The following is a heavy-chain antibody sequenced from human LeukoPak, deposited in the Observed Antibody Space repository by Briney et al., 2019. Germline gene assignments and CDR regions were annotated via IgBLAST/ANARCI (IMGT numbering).Heavy chain of an antibody. V-gene: IGHV4-39*07. D-gene: IGHD3-10*01. CDR3: ARAYYGSGNRFDP. J-gene: IGHJ5*02. CDR2: IYYSGST. Sequence: SETLSLTCTVSGGSISSSSYYWGWIRQPPGKGLEWIGSIYYSGSTYYNPSLKSRVTISVDTSKNQFSLKLSSATAADTAVYYCARAYYGSGNRFDPWGQGTLVTVSS. CDR1: GGSISSSSYY.